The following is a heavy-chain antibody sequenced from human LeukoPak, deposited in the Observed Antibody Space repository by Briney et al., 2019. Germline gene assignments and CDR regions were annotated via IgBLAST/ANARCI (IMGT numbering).Heavy chain of an antibody. CDR2: TNYDETST. V-gene: IGHV3-74*01. D-gene: IGHD1-1*01. J-gene: IGHJ2*01. CDR3: AREDVRTGNWYFDL. Sequence: GGSLRLSCAASGFTFRNYWMHWVRQGPGEGLVWVSRTNYDETSTTYADSVKGRFTISRDNAKNTLYLQMNSLRAEDTAVYYCAREDVRTGNWYFDLWGRGTLVTVSS. CDR1: GFTFRNYW.